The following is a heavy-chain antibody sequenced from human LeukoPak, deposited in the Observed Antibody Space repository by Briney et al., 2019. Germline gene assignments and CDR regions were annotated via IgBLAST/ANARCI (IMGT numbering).Heavy chain of an antibody. V-gene: IGHV4-39*07. D-gene: IGHD3-16*01. Sequence: PGGSLRLSCAASGFTFSSYSMNWVRQPPGKGLEWIGSIYYSGSTYYNPSLKSRVTISVDTSKNQFSLKLSSVTAADTAVYYCARDLHPRLTGYFDYWGQGTLVTVSS. CDR1: GFTFSSYS. CDR2: IYYSGST. CDR3: ARDLHPRLTGYFDY. J-gene: IGHJ4*02.